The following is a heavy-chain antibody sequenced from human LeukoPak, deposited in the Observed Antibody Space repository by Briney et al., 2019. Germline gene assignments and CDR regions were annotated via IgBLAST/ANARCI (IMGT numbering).Heavy chain of an antibody. D-gene: IGHD5-18*01. J-gene: IGHJ4*02. CDR3: ARAEDTAIDY. CDR1: GGSISSYY. CDR2: TYYSGST. Sequence: SETLSLTCTVSGGSISSYYWSWIRRPPGKGLEWIGYTYYSGSTNYNPSLKSRVTISVDTSKNQFSLKLSSVTAADTAVYYCARAEDTAIDYWGQGTLVTVSS. V-gene: IGHV4-59*01.